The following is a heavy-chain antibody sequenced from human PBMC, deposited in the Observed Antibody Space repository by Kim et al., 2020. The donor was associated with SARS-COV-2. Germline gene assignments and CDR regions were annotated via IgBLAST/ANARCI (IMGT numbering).Heavy chain of an antibody. CDR1: GFTFSSYW. V-gene: IGHV3-7*03. CDR2: IKQDGSEK. J-gene: IGHJ6*02. D-gene: IGHD6-13*01. CDR3: ARDSSSWYYYGMDV. Sequence: GGSLRLSCAASGFTFSSYWMSWVRQAPGKGLEWVANIKQDGSEKYYVDSVNGRFTISRDNAKNSLYLQMNSLRAEDTAVYYCARDSSSWYYYGMDVWGQGTTVTVSS.